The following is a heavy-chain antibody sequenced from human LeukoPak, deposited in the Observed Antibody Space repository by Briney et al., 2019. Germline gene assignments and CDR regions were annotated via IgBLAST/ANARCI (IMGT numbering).Heavy chain of an antibody. Sequence: SETLPLTCAVYGGSFSGYYWSWIRQPPGKGLEWIGEINHSGSTNYNPSLKSRVTISVDTSKNQFSLKLSSVTAADTAVYYCARGASGIVLMVYAMRFDYWGQGTLVTVSS. V-gene: IGHV4-34*01. D-gene: IGHD2-8*01. CDR1: GGSFSGYY. CDR2: INHSGST. CDR3: ARGASGIVLMVYAMRFDY. J-gene: IGHJ4*02.